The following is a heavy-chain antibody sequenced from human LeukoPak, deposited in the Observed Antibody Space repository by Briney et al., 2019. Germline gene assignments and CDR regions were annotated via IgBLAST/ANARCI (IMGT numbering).Heavy chain of an antibody. J-gene: IGHJ6*03. CDR2: IRYGGSDI. Sequence: GGSLRLSCAASGFTFSTCGMHWVGQAPGKGLEWVAFIRYGGSDIYYGDSVKGRFTISRDNSKNTLYLQMNSLRGEDTAVYYCAKEPYSSVYYFYYMDVWGKGTTVTVSS. CDR3: AKEPYSSVYYFYYMDV. CDR1: GFTFSTCG. D-gene: IGHD6-25*01. V-gene: IGHV3-30*02.